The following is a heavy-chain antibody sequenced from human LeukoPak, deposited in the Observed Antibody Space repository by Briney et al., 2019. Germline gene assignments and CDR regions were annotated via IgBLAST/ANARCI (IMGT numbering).Heavy chain of an antibody. Sequence: GGSLRLSCAASGFTVSSNYMSWVRQAPGKGLEWVSVIYSGGSTYYADSVKGRFTISRDNSKNTLYLQMNSLRAEDTAVYYCAKLTYYYDSSGPFDYWGQGTLVTVSS. CDR3: AKLTYYYDSSGPFDY. CDR1: GFTVSSNY. J-gene: IGHJ4*02. D-gene: IGHD3-22*01. V-gene: IGHV3-53*01. CDR2: IYSGGST.